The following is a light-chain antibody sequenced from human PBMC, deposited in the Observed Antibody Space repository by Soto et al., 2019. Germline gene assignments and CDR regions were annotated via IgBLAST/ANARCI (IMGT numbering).Light chain of an antibody. CDR3: QSYNNWPPET. Sequence: VMTQSPDTLSVSPGERATLSCRASQSVASNVAWYQQRPGQAPRLLIYGASTRATDTPARFSGSGSGTEFTLTITSLQSEDFAVYYCQSYNNWPPETFGRGTKVDI. J-gene: IGKJ1*01. CDR2: GAS. CDR1: QSVASN. V-gene: IGKV3-15*01.